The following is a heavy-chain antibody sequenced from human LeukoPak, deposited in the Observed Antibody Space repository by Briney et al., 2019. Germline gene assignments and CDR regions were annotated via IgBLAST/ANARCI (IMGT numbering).Heavy chain of an antibody. V-gene: IGHV5-51*01. D-gene: IGHD3-10*01. Sequence: KVSCKASGGTFSSYAISWLRQMPGKGLEWMGIIYPGDSDTILSPSFQGQVTISADRSISTAYLQWSSLRASDTAMYYCARFYGSGKTLDSWGQGTLVTVSS. CDR2: IYPGDSDT. J-gene: IGHJ4*02. CDR3: ARFYGSGKTLDS. CDR1: GGTFSSYA.